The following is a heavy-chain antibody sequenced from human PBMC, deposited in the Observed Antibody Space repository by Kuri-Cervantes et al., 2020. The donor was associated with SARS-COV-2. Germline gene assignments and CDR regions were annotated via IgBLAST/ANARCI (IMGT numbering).Heavy chain of an antibody. J-gene: IGHJ6*02. CDR1: GFTFSSYS. CDR2: ISSSSSYI. D-gene: IGHD6-13*01. CDR3: ARAADPGRSSWYGYYYYYGMDV. Sequence: GESLKISCAASGFTFSSYSMNWVRQAPGKGLEWVSSISSSSSYIYYADSVKGRFTISRDNAKNSLYLQMNSLRAEDTAVYYCARAADPGRSSWYGYYYYYGMDVWGQGTTVTVSS. V-gene: IGHV3-21*01.